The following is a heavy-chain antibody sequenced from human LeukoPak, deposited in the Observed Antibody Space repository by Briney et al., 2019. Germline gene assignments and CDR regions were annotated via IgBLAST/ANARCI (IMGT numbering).Heavy chain of an antibody. Sequence: SETLSLTCAVYGGSFSGYYWSWIRQPPGKGLEWIGEINHSGSTDYNPSLKSRVTISVDTSKNQFSLKLSSVTAADTAVYYCARVNTTVTTTYDYWGQGTLVTVSS. CDR2: INHSGST. CDR3: ARVNTTVTTTYDY. J-gene: IGHJ4*02. CDR1: GGSFSGYY. D-gene: IGHD4-17*01. V-gene: IGHV4-34*01.